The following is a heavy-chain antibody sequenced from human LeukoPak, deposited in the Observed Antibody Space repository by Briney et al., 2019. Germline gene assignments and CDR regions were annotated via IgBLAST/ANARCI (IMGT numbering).Heavy chain of an antibody. CDR2: ISGYNGNT. V-gene: IGHV1-18*01. D-gene: IGHD4-17*01. Sequence: ASVKVSYTASGYSFTSYGITWVRQAPGQGLEWMGWISGYNGNTRYAQKFQGRVTMTTDTSTSTAYMELRSLRSDDTAVYYCARDYGDYPSYWGQGTLVTVSS. CDR1: GYSFTSYG. CDR3: ARDYGDYPSY. J-gene: IGHJ4*02.